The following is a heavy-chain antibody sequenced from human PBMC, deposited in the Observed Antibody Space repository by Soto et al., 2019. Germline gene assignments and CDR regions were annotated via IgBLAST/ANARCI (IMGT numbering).Heavy chain of an antibody. CDR3: ARLCSGGSCYSSTLVY. CDR1: GGSISSSSYY. Sequence: QLQLQESGPGLVKPSETLSLTCTVSGGSISSSSYYWGWIRQPPGKGLEWIGSIYYSGSTYYNPYFKGRVTISGDTSKNQFSLKLSSVTAADTAVYYCARLCSGGSCYSSTLVYWGQGTLVTVSS. D-gene: IGHD2-15*01. J-gene: IGHJ4*02. CDR2: IYYSGST. V-gene: IGHV4-39*01.